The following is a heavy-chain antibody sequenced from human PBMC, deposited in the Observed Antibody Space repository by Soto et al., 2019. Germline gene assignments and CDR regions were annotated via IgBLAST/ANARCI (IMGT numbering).Heavy chain of an antibody. CDR1: GGSFSSSSYY. D-gene: IGHD2-15*01. CDR3: ARKAGQDDYYYGMDV. J-gene: IGHJ6*02. CDR2: IYYSGST. V-gene: IGHV4-39*01. Sequence: QLQLQESGPGLVKPSETLSLTCTVSGGSFSSSSYYWGWIRQPPGKGLEWIGSIYYSGSTYYNPSLKSRVTISVDTSKNQFSLKLSSVTAADTAVYYCARKAGQDDYYYGMDVWGQGTTVTVSS.